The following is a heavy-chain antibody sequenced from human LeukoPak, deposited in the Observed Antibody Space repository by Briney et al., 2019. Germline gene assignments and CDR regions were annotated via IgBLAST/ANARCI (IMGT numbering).Heavy chain of an antibody. V-gene: IGHV4-34*01. Sequence: SETLSLTCDVFGGSFTDYFWTWIRQSPGKGLEWIGEINDYSGNTNYNPSLNSRVSISLEKSKNQLSLELRSVTAADTAVYYCARGRIAKIVVVHSFQYGMDVWGQGTTVTVSS. CDR2: INDYSGNT. CDR3: ARGRIAKIVVVHSFQYGMDV. J-gene: IGHJ6*02. CDR1: GGSFTDYF. D-gene: IGHD3-22*01.